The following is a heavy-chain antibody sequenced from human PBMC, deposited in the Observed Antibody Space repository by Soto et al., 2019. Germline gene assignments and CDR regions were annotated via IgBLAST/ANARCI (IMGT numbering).Heavy chain of an antibody. Sequence: SETLSLTCTVSGGSISSGDYYWSWIRQPPGKGLEWIGCIYYSGSTYYNPSLKSRVTISVDTSKNQFSLKLSSVTAADTAVYYCATENLNYGMDVWGQGTTVTVSS. CDR2: IYYSGST. V-gene: IGHV4-30-4*01. CDR3: ATENLNYGMDV. J-gene: IGHJ6*02. CDR1: GGSISSGDYY.